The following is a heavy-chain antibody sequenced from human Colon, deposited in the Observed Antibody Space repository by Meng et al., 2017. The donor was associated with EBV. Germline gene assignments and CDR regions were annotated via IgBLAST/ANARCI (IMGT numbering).Heavy chain of an antibody. Sequence: VKPPQTLPLPRTVSGASLSSHDWGEIRQAPETGLEWNGSIHYRGGTANYNPSLKSRVTISVDTSKNQFPLTLSSVAAADTAVYYCARYKLFAPSGSQHWYFDLWGRGTLVTVSS. D-gene: IGHD3-22*01. CDR3: ARYKLFAPSGSQHWYFDL. CDR2: IHYRGGT. CDR1: GASLSSHD. V-gene: IGHV4-59*08. J-gene: IGHJ2*01.